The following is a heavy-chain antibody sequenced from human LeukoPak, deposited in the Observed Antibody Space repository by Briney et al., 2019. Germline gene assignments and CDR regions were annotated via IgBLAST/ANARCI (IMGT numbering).Heavy chain of an antibody. V-gene: IGHV4-34*01. J-gene: IGHJ4*02. D-gene: IGHD3-22*01. CDR1: GGSFSGYY. CDR2: INHSGST. Sequence: PSETLSLTCAVYGGSFSGYYWSWIRQPPGKGLEWIGEINHSGSTNYNPSLKSRVTISVDTSKNQFSLKLSSVTAADTAVYYCARETYYYDSSGYFLREFDYWGQGTLVTVSS. CDR3: ARETYYYDSSGYFLREFDY.